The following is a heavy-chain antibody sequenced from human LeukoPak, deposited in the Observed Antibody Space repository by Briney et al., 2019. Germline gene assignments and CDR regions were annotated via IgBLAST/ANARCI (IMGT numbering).Heavy chain of an antibody. CDR1: GGSISSGGYY. Sequence: PSETLSLTCTVSGGSISSGGYYWSWIRQPPGKGLEWIGYIYHSGSTYYNPSLKSRVTISVDRSKNQFSLKLSSVTAADTAVYYCAREGLERGYSYGPDLYYYDSSGYPLDYWGQGTLVTVSS. J-gene: IGHJ4*02. D-gene: IGHD3-22*01. V-gene: IGHV4-30-2*01. CDR2: IYHSGST. CDR3: AREGLERGYSYGPDLYYYDSSGYPLDY.